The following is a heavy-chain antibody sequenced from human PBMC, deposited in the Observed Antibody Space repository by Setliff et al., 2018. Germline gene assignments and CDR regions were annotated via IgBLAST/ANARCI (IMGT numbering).Heavy chain of an antibody. J-gene: IGHJ5*02. CDR3: ARHLSHCTMTTCYNNWFDP. D-gene: IGHD2-2*02. CDR2: IXYXXXT. V-gene: IGHV4-39*01. Sequence: SETLSLTCTVSGGSISSSSYYWGWIRQPPGKGLEWIGSIXYXXXTXXXXXXXXXXXXSLDTSKNHFSLNLNSVTAADTAVYFCARHLSHCTMTTCYNNWFDPWGQGTLVTVSS. CDR1: GGSISSSSYY.